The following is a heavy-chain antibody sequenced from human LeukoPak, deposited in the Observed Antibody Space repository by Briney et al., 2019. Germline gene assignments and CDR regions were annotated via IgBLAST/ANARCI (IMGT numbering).Heavy chain of an antibody. V-gene: IGHV1-2*02. CDR1: GYTFTSYY. CDR3: ARGGYSSSWYAMSY. Sequence: RASVKVSCKASGYTFTSYYIHWVRQAPGQGLEWMGWINPNSGGTNYAQKFQGRVTMTRDTSISTAYMELSRLRSDDTAVYYCARGGYSSSWYAMSYWGQGTLVTVSS. CDR2: INPNSGGT. J-gene: IGHJ4*02. D-gene: IGHD6-13*01.